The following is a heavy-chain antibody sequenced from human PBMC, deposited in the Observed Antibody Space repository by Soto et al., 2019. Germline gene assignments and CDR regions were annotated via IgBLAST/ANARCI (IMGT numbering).Heavy chain of an antibody. CDR2: ISWKDEK. D-gene: IGHD1-26*01. J-gene: IGHJ4*02. CDR1: GFSLSTSGAR. V-gene: IGHV2-5*01. CDR3: AHRYGGNYYRWYFDS. Sequence: KESGPTLVKPTQTLTVTCTFSGFSLSTSGARVGWIRQSPGKAPEWLALISWKDEKRYNPGLKSRLTITKDTSKNQVVLTMTDLDPVDTATYFCAHRYGGNYYRWYFDSWGQGTLVTVSS.